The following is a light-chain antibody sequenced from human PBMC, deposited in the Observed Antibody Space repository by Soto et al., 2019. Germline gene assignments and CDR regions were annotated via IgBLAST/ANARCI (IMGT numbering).Light chain of an antibody. CDR2: GAS. Sequence: EIVLTQSPGTLSLSPGERATLSCRASLSVSSSYLAWYQQKPGQAPRLLIYGASSRATGIPDRFSGSGSGTDFTLTISRLEPEDFAVYYCQQYGSSPWTFGQGTNVEIK. CDR3: QQYGSSPWT. CDR1: LSVSSSY. V-gene: IGKV3-20*01. J-gene: IGKJ1*01.